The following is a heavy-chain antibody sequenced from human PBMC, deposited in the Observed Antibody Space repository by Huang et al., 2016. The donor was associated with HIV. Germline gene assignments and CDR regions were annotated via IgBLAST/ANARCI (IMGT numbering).Heavy chain of an antibody. CDR2: ISPSLGTA. CDR1: GGSFRNFA. D-gene: IGHD3-22*01. V-gene: IGHV1-69*01. J-gene: IGHJ4*02. Sequence: QVQLVQPGAEVKKPGSSVKVSCKASGGSFRNFAIGWVRQAPGQGLEWVGGISPSLGTANDAQKFHGRVTIIADESTSAAYMELSSLRSEDTAVYYCATVDYYDTSGPQRGYFDNWGQGTLVTVSS. CDR3: ATVDYYDTSGPQRGYFDN.